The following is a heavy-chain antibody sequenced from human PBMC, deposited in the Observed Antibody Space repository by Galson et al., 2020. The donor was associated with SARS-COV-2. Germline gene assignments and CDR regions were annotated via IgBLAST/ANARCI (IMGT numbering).Heavy chain of an antibody. J-gene: IGHJ6*02. CDR1: GGSISSGDYY. CDR2: IYYSGST. D-gene: IGHD3-22*01. V-gene: IGHV4-30-4*01. Sequence: ETSETLSLTCTVSGGSISSGDYYWSWIRQPPGKGLEWIGYIYYSGSTYYNPSLKSRVTISVDTSKNQFSLKLSSVTAADTAVYYCARANGYYDSSGYYYYYSGMDVWGQGTTVTVSS. CDR3: ARANGYYDSSGYYYYYSGMDV.